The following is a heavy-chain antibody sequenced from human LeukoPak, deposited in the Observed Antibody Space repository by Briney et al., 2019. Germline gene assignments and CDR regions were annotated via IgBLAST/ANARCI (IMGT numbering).Heavy chain of an antibody. Sequence: GASVKVSCKASGGTFSSYAISWVRQAPGQGLEWMGGIIPIFGTANYAQKFQGRVTMTTDTSTSTAYMELRSLRSDDTAVYYCAREGVRGVSDYWGQGTLVTVSS. V-gene: IGHV1-69*05. CDR3: AREGVRGVSDY. D-gene: IGHD3-10*01. J-gene: IGHJ4*02. CDR1: GGTFSSYA. CDR2: IIPIFGTA.